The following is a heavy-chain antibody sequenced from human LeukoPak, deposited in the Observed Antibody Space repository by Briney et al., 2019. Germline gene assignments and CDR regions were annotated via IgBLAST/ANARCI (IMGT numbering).Heavy chain of an antibody. D-gene: IGHD2-2*01. Sequence: PGVSLRLSCEASGFIFSRDSMNWVRQAPGKGLEWISYISHDSGVRYYADSVRGRFTISRDNAKNSLHLQMNSLRAEDTAVYYCAKDIVVVGSPYYFDYWGQGTLVTVSS. V-gene: IGHV3-48*01. CDR2: ISHDSGVR. CDR3: AKDIVVVGSPYYFDY. J-gene: IGHJ4*02. CDR1: GFIFSRDS.